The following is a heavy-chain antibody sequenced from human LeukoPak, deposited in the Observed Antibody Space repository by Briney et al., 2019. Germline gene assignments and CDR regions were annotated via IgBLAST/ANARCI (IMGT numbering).Heavy chain of an antibody. D-gene: IGHD4-17*01. Sequence: SETLSLTCTVSGGSISTYYWSWIRQTAGKGLEWIGYIYYSGSTNYNPSLKSRVTISVDTSKNQFSLKLSSVTAADTAVYYCARDPIYGDLDAFDIWGQGTMVTVSS. V-gene: IGHV4-59*01. J-gene: IGHJ3*02. CDR2: IYYSGST. CDR1: GGSISTYY. CDR3: ARDPIYGDLDAFDI.